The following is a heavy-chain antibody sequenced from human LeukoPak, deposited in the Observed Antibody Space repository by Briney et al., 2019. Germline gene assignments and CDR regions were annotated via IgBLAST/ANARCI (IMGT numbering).Heavy chain of an antibody. V-gene: IGHV4-59*01. Sequence: KPSETLSLTCTVSGGSISSYYWSWIRQPPGKGLEWIGYIYYSGSTNYNPSLKSRVTISVDTSKNQFSLKLSSVTAADTAVYYCARNGGLRLSSNWFDPWGQGTLVTVSS. CDR1: GGSISSYY. CDR3: ARNGGLRLSSNWFDP. J-gene: IGHJ5*02. D-gene: IGHD3-16*01. CDR2: IYYSGST.